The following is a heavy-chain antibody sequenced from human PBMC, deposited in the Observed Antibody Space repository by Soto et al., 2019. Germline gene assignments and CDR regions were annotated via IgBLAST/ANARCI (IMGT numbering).Heavy chain of an antibody. CDR1: GFTFSSYS. D-gene: IGHD6-13*01. V-gene: IGHV3-21*01. CDR2: ISSSSSYI. CDR3: ARDSSSFAESWYYYGMDV. J-gene: IGHJ6*02. Sequence: GGSRRLSCAASGFTFSSYSLNWVRQAPGKGLEWVSSISSSSSYIYYADSVKGRFTISRDNAKNSLYLQMNSLRAEDTAVYYCARDSSSFAESWYYYGMDVWGQGTTVTVSS.